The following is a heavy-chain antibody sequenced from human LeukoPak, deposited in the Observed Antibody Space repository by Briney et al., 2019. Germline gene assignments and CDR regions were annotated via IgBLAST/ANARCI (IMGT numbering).Heavy chain of an antibody. Sequence: ASVKVSCKTSGYTFTGYYIQWVRQAPGQGLEWMGYINPDSGGTNYAQEFQGRVTMTRDTSISTAYMELNRLRSDDTAVYYCARASLGGADFWSGYRYNWFDPWGQGTLVTVSS. J-gene: IGHJ5*02. D-gene: IGHD3-3*01. CDR1: GYTFTGYY. CDR2: INPDSGGT. CDR3: ARASLGGADFWSGYRYNWFDP. V-gene: IGHV1-2*02.